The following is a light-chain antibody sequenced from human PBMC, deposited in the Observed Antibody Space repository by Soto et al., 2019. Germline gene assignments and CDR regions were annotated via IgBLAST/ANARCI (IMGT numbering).Light chain of an antibody. Sequence: DIQMTQSPSSLSASVGDRVTITCRASQGISTYLNWYQQKKGKAPKVLIYAASSLQSGVPSRFSGSGSETDCTLPLSSLQPEDFSTYSCQQSNSITWTFGQGTKVDIK. CDR2: AAS. CDR1: QGISTY. J-gene: IGKJ1*01. CDR3: QQSNSITWT. V-gene: IGKV1-39*01.